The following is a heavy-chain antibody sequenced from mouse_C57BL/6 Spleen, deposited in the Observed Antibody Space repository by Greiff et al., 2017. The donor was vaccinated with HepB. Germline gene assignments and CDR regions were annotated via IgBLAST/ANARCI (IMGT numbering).Heavy chain of an antibody. J-gene: IGHJ2*01. CDR3: ARGLRLLEYYFDY. CDR1: GYTFTDYN. D-gene: IGHD3-2*02. Sequence: EVQLQQSGPELVKPGASVKIPCKASGYTFTDYNMDWVKQSHGKSLEWIGDINPNNGGTIYNQKFKGKATLTVDKSSSTAYMELRGLTSEDTAVYYCARGLRLLEYYFDYWGKGTTLTVSS. V-gene: IGHV1-18*01. CDR2: INPNNGGT.